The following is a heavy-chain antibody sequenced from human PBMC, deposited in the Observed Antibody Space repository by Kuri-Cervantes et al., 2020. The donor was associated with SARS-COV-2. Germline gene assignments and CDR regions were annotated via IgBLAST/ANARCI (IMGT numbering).Heavy chain of an antibody. J-gene: IGHJ4*02. CDR3: ARVSSTSWFGGFVSGGGLDY. CDR1: GYTFTGYY. Sequence: ASVKVSCKASGYTFTGYYMHWVRQAPGQGLEWMGWINPNSGGTNYAQQFQGWVTMTRDTSISTAYMETGKLRSDDTALYYCARVSSTSWFGGFVSGGGLDYWGQGTLVTVSS. CDR2: INPNSGGT. V-gene: IGHV1-2*04. D-gene: IGHD2-2*01.